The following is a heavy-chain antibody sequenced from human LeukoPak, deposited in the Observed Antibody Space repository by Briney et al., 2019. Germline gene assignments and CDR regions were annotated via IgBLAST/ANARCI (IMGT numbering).Heavy chain of an antibody. CDR1: GFTFNNYA. Sequence: GGSLRLSCAAAGFTFNNYAMSWVRQAPGKGLKWVSGISSGGSTYYADSVKGRFTISRDNAKNSLYLQMNSLRAEDTAVYYCARDFALIVGATFIDYWGQGTLVTVSS. CDR2: ISSGGST. D-gene: IGHD1-26*01. CDR3: ARDFALIVGATFIDY. V-gene: IGHV3-23*01. J-gene: IGHJ4*02.